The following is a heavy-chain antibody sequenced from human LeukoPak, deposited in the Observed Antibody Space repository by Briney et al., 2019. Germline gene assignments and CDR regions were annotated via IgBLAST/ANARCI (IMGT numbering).Heavy chain of an antibody. CDR2: ISSSSSYI. CDR1: GFTFSSYN. D-gene: IGHD6-6*01. Sequence: PGGSLRLSCAASGFTFSSYNMSWVRQAPGKGLEWVSSISSSSSYIYYADSLKGRFTISRDNAKNSLFLQMNSLRAEDTAVYYCTRSLYSSRSGDFDLWGQGTMVTVSA. J-gene: IGHJ3*01. V-gene: IGHV3-21*01. CDR3: TRSLYSSRSGDFDL.